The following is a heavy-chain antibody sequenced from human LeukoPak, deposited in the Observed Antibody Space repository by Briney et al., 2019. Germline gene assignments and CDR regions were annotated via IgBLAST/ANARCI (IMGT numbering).Heavy chain of an antibody. CDR2: IKHDGSER. CDR3: ARDESNYVYNY. Sequence: GGSLRLSCVASGFTYSNYWMSWVRQAPGKGLEWVANIKHDGSERYYVDSVKGRFTISRDDAKQSLYLQMNSLRAEDTAVYYCARDESNYVYNYWGQGTLVTVSS. CDR1: GFTYSNYW. D-gene: IGHD4-11*01. J-gene: IGHJ4*02. V-gene: IGHV3-7*03.